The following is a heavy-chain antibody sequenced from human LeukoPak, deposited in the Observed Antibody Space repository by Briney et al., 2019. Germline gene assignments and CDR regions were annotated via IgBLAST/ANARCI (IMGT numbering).Heavy chain of an antibody. Sequence: SETLSLTCTVSGGSISTSNCYWGWIRQPPGKGLEWIGNIFYSGSTYYSPSLRSRVTISLDTSRNQFSLKLNSVTAADTAVYYCAREKGWFHYYYYYMDVWGKGTTVTVSS. J-gene: IGHJ6*03. D-gene: IGHD3-10*01. CDR2: IFYSGST. CDR3: AREKGWFHYYYYYMDV. V-gene: IGHV4-39*07. CDR1: GGSISTSNCY.